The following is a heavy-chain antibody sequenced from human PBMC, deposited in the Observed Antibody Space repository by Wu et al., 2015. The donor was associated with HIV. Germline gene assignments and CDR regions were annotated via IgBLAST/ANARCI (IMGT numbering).Heavy chain of an antibody. Sequence: QVQLVQSGAEVKKPGSSVKVSCKASGGTFSSYAISWVRQAPGQGLEWMGWISAYSGNTVYAQKLQGRVTMTTDTSTGTAYMELRSLRSDDTAVYYCAREVAQNWFDPWGQGTLVTVSS. CDR2: ISAYSGNT. CDR3: AREVAQNWFDP. V-gene: IGHV1-18*01. CDR1: GGTFSSYA. J-gene: IGHJ5*02.